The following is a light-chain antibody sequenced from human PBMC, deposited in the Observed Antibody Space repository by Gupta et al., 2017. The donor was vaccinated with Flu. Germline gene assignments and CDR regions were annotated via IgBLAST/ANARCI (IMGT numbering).Light chain of an antibody. CDR3: QQRYRIHPRLT. CDR1: QSISSS. J-gene: IGKJ4*01. CDR2: GAS. V-gene: IGKV1-39*01. Sequence: SLSASVGDRVTITCRASQSISSSLNWYRQKPGKAPELLIYGASSLQTGVASRFSGSGSGTDFTLTIGGRQPEDFATYYCQQRYRIHPRLTFGGGTKVEIK.